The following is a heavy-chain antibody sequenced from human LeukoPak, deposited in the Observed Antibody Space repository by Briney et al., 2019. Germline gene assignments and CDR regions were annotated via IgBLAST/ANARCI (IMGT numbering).Heavy chain of an antibody. CDR1: GFTFSSYG. Sequence: PGRSLRLSCAASGFTFSSYGMHWVRQAPGKGLEWVAVISYDGSNKYYADSVKGRFTISRDTSHNTLYLQMNSLRTEDTALYYCARGANGRNGHRGNYYYGMDVWGQGTTVTVSS. CDR2: ISYDGSNK. CDR3: ARGANGRNGHRGNYYYGMDV. J-gene: IGHJ6*02. D-gene: IGHD5-24*01. V-gene: IGHV3-30*03.